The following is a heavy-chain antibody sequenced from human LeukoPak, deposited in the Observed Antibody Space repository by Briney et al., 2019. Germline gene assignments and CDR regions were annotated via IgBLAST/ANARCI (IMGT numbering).Heavy chain of an antibody. CDR1: GYTLTELS. Sequence: ASVKVSCKVSGYTLTELSMHWVRQAPGKGLEWMGGFDPEDGETIYAQKFQGRVTMTEDTSTDTAYMELSSPRSEDTAVYYCATQPHDSWLLLQDAFDIWGQGTMVTVSS. CDR3: ATQPHDSWLLLQDAFDI. V-gene: IGHV1-24*01. D-gene: IGHD3-22*01. CDR2: FDPEDGET. J-gene: IGHJ3*02.